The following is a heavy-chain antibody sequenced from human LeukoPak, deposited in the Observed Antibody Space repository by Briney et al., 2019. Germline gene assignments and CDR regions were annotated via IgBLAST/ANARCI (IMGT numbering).Heavy chain of an antibody. D-gene: IGHD3-3*01. J-gene: IGHJ4*02. V-gene: IGHV1-69*04. CDR2: IIPILGIA. CDR1: GGTFSSYA. Sequence: WASVKVSCKASGGTFSSYAISWVRQAPGQGLEWMGRIIPILGIANYAQKFQGRVTITADKSTSTAYMELSSLRSEDTAVYYCAREDFWSGYPLWGQGTLVTVSS. CDR3: AREDFWSGYPL.